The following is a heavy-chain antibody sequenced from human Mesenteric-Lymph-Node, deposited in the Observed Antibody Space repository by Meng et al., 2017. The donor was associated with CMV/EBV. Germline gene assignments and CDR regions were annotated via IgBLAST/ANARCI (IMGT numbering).Heavy chain of an antibody. D-gene: IGHD1-26*01. CDR3: ARGGGSVGSGSYYGVPFDY. Sequence: GGSLRLSCAASGFTFSSYWMSWVRQAPGKGLEWVANIKQDGSEKYYVDSVKGRFTISRDNAKKSLYLQMNSLRAEDTAVYYCARGGGSVGSGSYYGVPFDYWGQGTLVTVSS. CDR2: IKQDGSEK. CDR1: GFTFSSYW. V-gene: IGHV3-7*03. J-gene: IGHJ4*02.